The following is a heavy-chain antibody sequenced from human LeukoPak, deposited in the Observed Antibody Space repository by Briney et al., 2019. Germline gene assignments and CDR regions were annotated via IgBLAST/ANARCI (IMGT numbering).Heavy chain of an antibody. CDR2: IYVDGST. V-gene: IGHV3-53*01. Sequence: PGGSLRLSCAASGFTVSSNYMNWVRQAPEKGLGWVSGIYVDGSTYYADSVKGRFTISRDNSRNTLYLQMNSLRAEDTAVYYCPRITAYDDSWGQGTLVTVSS. CDR1: GFTVSSNY. D-gene: IGHD1-20*01. CDR3: PRITAYDDS. J-gene: IGHJ5*01.